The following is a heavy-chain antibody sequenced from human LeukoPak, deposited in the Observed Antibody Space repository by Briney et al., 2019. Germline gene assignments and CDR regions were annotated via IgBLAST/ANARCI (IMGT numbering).Heavy chain of an antibody. Sequence: HGESLKISCEGSGYRFTDYWIGWVRQMPGEGLEWMGIIYPDDSDTRYSPSFRGQVTISVDKSISTAYLQWSNLKASDTAMYYCARHSAFWSGYHPLYYYYYMYVWGKGTTVTVSS. CDR2: IYPDDSDT. D-gene: IGHD3-3*01. CDR3: ARHSAFWSGYHPLYYYYYMYV. J-gene: IGHJ6*03. V-gene: IGHV5-51*01. CDR1: GYRFTDYW.